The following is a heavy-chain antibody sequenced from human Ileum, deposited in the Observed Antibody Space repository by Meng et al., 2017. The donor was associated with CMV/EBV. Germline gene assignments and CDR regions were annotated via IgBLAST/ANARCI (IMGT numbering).Heavy chain of an antibody. J-gene: IGHJ4*02. Sequence: AASGFIFSNYGVHWVRQAPGKGLEWVASTRYDGTNEYYTDSVRGRFTISRDNSKSTLYLQMNSLRAEDTAVYYCAKRTGSRSGLDYWGQGTLVTVSS. CDR3: AKRTGSRSGLDY. CDR2: TRYDGTNE. V-gene: IGHV3-30*02. D-gene: IGHD3-3*01. CDR1: GFIFSNYG.